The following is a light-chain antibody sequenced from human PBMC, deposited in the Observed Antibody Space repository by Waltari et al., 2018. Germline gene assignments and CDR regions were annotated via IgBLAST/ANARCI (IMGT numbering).Light chain of an antibody. CDR2: AAS. CDR1: QSISRN. CDR3: QQSYSIPLT. V-gene: IGKV1-39*01. J-gene: IGKJ4*02. Sequence: DIQITQSPSSLSASVGDRVTITCRESQSISRNLNWYQQKPGKAPKLLIYAASGLQNGVPSRFSGSVSGTDFTLTISSLQPEDFATYYCQQSYSIPLTCGGGTKVESK.